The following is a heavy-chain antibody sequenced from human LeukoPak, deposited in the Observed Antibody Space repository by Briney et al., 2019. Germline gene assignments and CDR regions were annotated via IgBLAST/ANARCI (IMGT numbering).Heavy chain of an antibody. Sequence: SETLSLTCTVSGGSISSYYWSWIRQPPGKGLEWIGYIYYSGSTNYNPSLKSRVTISVDTSKNQFSLKLSSVTAADTALYYCAKDVTLGIAAAGSGYFDYWGQGTLVTVSS. CDR3: AKDVTLGIAAAGSGYFDY. J-gene: IGHJ4*02. D-gene: IGHD6-13*01. CDR1: GGSISSYY. V-gene: IGHV4-59*01. CDR2: IYYSGST.